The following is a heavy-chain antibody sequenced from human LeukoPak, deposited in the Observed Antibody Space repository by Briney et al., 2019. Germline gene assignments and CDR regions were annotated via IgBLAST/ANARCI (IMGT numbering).Heavy chain of an antibody. CDR2: ISAYNGNT. CDR3: AREGSVDTAMVSIDY. J-gene: IGHJ4*02. Sequence: ASVKVSCKASGYTFTSYGIIWVRQAPGQGLEWMGWISAYNGNTNYAQKLQGRVTMTTDTSTSTAYMELRSLRSDDTAVYYCAREGSVDTAMVSIDYWGQGTLVTVSS. CDR1: GYTFTSYG. D-gene: IGHD5-18*01. V-gene: IGHV1-18*01.